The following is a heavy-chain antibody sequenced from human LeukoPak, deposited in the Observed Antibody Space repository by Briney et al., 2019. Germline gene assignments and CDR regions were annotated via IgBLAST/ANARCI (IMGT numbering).Heavy chain of an antibody. V-gene: IGHV4-59*01. J-gene: IGHJ4*02. Sequence: SETLSLTCTVSGGSISSYYWSWIRQPPGKGLEWIGYIYYSGSTNYNPSLQSRVTISVDTSKNQFSLKLSSVTAADTAVYYCARDPTLSGYFDYWGQGTLVTVSS. D-gene: IGHD3-10*01. CDR1: GGSISSYY. CDR2: IYYSGST. CDR3: ARDPTLSGYFDY.